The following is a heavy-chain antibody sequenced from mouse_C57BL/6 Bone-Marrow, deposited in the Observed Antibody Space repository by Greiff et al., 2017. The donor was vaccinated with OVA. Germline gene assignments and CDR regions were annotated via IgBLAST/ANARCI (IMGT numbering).Heavy chain of an antibody. Sequence: QVQLQQSGAELMKPGASVKLSCKATGYTFTGYWIEWVKQRPGHGLEWIGEILTGSGSTNYNEKFKGKATFTADSSSNTAYMQLSSLTTEDSAIYYCARGDGYYSGWFAYWGQGTLVTVSA. D-gene: IGHD2-3*01. V-gene: IGHV1-9*01. CDR2: ILTGSGST. J-gene: IGHJ3*01. CDR1: GYTFTGYW. CDR3: ARGDGYYSGWFAY.